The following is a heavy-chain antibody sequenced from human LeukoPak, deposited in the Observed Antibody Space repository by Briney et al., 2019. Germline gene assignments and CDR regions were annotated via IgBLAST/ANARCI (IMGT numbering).Heavy chain of an antibody. V-gene: IGHV4-34*01. CDR3: ARIHYRTYYYGSGSYSPFDY. CDR2: INHSGST. D-gene: IGHD3-10*01. Sequence: SETLSLTCAVYGGSFSGYYWSWIRQPPEKGLEWIGEINHSGSTNYNPSLKSRVTISVDTSKNQFSLKLSSVTAADTAVYYCARIHYRTYYYGSGSYSPFDYWGQGTLVTVSS. CDR1: GGSFSGYY. J-gene: IGHJ4*02.